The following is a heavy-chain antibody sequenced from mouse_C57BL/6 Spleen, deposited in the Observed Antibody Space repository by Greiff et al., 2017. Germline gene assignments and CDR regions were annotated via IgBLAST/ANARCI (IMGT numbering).Heavy chain of an antibody. D-gene: IGHD1-1*01. CDR2: IDPETGGT. V-gene: IGHV1-15*01. Sequence: VKLMESGAELVRPGASVTLSCKASGYTFTDYEMHWVKQTPVHGLEWIGAIDPETGGTAYNQKFKGKAILTADKSSSTAYMELRSLTSEDSAVYYCTRRSYGSNFDYWGQGTTLTVSS. CDR3: TRRSYGSNFDY. CDR1: GYTFTDYE. J-gene: IGHJ2*01.